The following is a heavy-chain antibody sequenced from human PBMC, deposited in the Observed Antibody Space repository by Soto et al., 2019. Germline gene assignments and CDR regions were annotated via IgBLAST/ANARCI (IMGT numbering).Heavy chain of an antibody. J-gene: IGHJ4*02. CDR1: GFTFSSYA. CDR2: ISGSGDST. V-gene: IGHV3-23*01. D-gene: IGHD6-6*01. CDR3: AKVTWHLVHTHYFHY. Sequence: EVQLLESGGGLVQPGGSLRLSCAASGFTFSSYAIHWVRQAPGEGLEWVSGISGSGDSTSYTDSVKGRFTISRDNSKNTLNLQMNSLRAEDTDVYYCAKVTWHLVHTHYFHYWGQGTLVTVSS.